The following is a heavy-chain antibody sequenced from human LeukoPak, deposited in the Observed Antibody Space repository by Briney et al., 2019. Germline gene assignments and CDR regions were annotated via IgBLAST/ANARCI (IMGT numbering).Heavy chain of an antibody. V-gene: IGHV4-38-2*02. Sequence: SETLSLTCTVSGGSISSGYYWGWIRQPPGKGLEWIGSIYHSGSTYYNPSLKSRVTISVDTSKNQFSLKLSSVTAADTAVYYCAIEDYDILIRWGQGTLVTVSS. CDR1: GGSISSGYY. D-gene: IGHD3-9*01. CDR3: AIEDYDILIR. J-gene: IGHJ4*02. CDR2: IYHSGST.